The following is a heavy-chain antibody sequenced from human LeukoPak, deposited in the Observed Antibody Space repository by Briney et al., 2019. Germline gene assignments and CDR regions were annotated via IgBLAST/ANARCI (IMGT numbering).Heavy chain of an antibody. CDR2: IYYSGST. CDR1: GGSIKSFY. J-gene: IGHJ4*02. Sequence: SETLSLTCSVSGGSIKSFYWSWIRQPPGKGLEWIGYIYYSGSTNYSPSLKSRVTISVDTSKNQFSLKLSSVTAADTAVYYCARAYNSGWLNFDYWGQGTLVTVSS. D-gene: IGHD6-19*01. CDR3: ARAYNSGWLNFDY. V-gene: IGHV4-59*01.